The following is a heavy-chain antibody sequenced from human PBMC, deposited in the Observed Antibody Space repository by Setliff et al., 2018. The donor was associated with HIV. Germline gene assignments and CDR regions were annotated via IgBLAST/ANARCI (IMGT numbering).Heavy chain of an antibody. CDR2: IFNSGST. CDR3: ARGDGYCSSFSCHGFFDY. CDR1: GGSISSGGYY. D-gene: IGHD2-2*03. V-gene: IGHV4-31*03. Sequence: SETMSLTCTVSGGSISSGGYYWNWIRQYPGKGLEWVGYIFNSGSTYYSPSLKSRVVISVDTSKNQFSLKLASVTAADTAVYYCARGDGYCSSFSCHGFFDYLGQGTRVTFSS. J-gene: IGHJ4*02.